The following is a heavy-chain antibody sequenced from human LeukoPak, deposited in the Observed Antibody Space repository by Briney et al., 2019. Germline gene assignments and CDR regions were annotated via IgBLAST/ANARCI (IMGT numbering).Heavy chain of an antibody. CDR1: GFTFSSYA. CDR3: AKTGEPIVVVPAARS. D-gene: IGHD2-2*01. CDR2: ISGSGGST. J-gene: IGHJ4*02. V-gene: IGHV3-23*01. Sequence: GGSLRLSCAASGFTFSSYAMSWVRQAPGKGLEWVSAISGSGGSTYYADSVKSRFTISRDNSKNTLYLQMNSLRAEDTAVYYCAKTGEPIVVVPAARSWGQGTLVTVSS.